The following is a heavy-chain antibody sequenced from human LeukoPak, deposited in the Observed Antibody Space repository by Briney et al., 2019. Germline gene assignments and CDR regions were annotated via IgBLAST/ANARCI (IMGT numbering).Heavy chain of an antibody. Sequence: PSETLSLTCAVYGGSFSGYYWSWIRQPPGKGLEWIREINHSGSTNYNPSLKSRVTISVDTSKNQFSLKLSSVTAADTAVYYCARGPLRYPNYYYGMDVWGKGTTVTVSS. CDR2: INHSGST. CDR3: ARGPLRYPNYYYGMDV. CDR1: GGSFSGYY. V-gene: IGHV4-34*01. J-gene: IGHJ6*04. D-gene: IGHD4-17*01.